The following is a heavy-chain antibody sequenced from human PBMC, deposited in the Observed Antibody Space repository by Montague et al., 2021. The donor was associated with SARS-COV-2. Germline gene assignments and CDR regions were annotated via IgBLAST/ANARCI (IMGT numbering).Heavy chain of an antibody. CDR2: VNQSGTT. D-gene: IGHD2-2*01. J-gene: IGHJ3*02. Sequence: SETLSLTCAISGGSFSDYYWSWIRQPPGKGLEWIGEVNQSGTTIYNPSVKSGVTISEDTSKNQFYLRLNSVTAADTAAYYCASGRRTVVVPGAGPAVRAFDIWGQGTTVTVSS. CDR1: GGSFSDYY. V-gene: IGHV4-34*01. CDR3: ASGRRTVVVPGAGPAVRAFDI.